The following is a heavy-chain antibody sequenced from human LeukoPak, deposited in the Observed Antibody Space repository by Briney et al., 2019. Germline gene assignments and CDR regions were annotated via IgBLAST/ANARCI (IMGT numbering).Heavy chain of an antibody. Sequence: ASVKVSCKASGYTFTGYYLHWVRQAPGQGLEWMGWINPYSGDTNFAQKFQGRVTMTRDTSISTAYMELSRLRSADTAVYYCATDYGSNGKNWFDPWGQGTLVTVTS. CDR2: INPYSGDT. D-gene: IGHD2-8*01. CDR3: ATDYGSNGKNWFDP. V-gene: IGHV1-2*02. J-gene: IGHJ5*02. CDR1: GYTFTGYY.